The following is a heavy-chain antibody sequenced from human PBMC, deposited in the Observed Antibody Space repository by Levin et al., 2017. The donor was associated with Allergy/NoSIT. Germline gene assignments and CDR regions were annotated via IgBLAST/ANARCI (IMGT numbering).Heavy chain of an antibody. D-gene: IGHD3-16*01. Sequence: SQTLSLPCTVSCGSIRSYYWSWIRQPPGKGLEWIGYIYYSGSTNYNPSLKSRVTISVDTSKNQFSLKLSSVTAADTAVYYCARTMGGVYYYYYMDVWGKGTTVTVSS. J-gene: IGHJ6*03. CDR1: CGSIRSYY. V-gene: IGHV4-59*01. CDR2: IYYSGST. CDR3: ARTMGGVYYYYYMDV.